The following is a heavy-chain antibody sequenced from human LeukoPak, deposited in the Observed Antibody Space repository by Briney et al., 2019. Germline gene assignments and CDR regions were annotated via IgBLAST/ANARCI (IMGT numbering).Heavy chain of an antibody. CDR2: IYYSGST. D-gene: IGHD2-2*02. J-gene: IGHJ5*02. CDR1: GGSISSYY. Sequence: SETLSLTCTVSGGSISSYYWSRIRQPPGKGLEWIGYIYYSGSTNYNPSLKSRVTISVDTSKNQFSLKLSSVTAADTAVYYCARDRGYCSSTSCYKAFWFDPWGQGTLVTVSS. V-gene: IGHV4-59*01. CDR3: ARDRGYCSSTSCYKAFWFDP.